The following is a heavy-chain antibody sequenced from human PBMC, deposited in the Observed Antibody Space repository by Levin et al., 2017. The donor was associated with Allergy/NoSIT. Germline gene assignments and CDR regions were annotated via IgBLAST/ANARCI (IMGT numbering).Heavy chain of an antibody. V-gene: IGHV3-7*01. CDR1: GFTFSSYW. CDR2: IKQDGSEK. J-gene: IGHJ4*02. D-gene: IGHD6-13*01. CDR3: ARYSRGRKNFDY. Sequence: LSLPCAASGFTFSSYWMSWVRQAPGKGLEWVANIKQDGSEKYYVDSVKGRFTISRDNAKNSLYLQMNSLRAEDTAVYYCARYSRGRKNFDYWGQGTLVTVSS.